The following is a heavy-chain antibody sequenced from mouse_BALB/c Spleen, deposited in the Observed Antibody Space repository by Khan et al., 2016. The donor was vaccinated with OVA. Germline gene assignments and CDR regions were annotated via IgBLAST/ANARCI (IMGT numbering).Heavy chain of an antibody. CDR2: INPSSGYT. CDR1: GYTFTSYT. D-gene: IGHD2-14*01. Sequence: QVQLKESGAELARPGASVKMSCKASGYTFTSYTMHWVKQRPGQGLEWIGYINPSSGYTNYNQKFKDKATLTADKSSSTAYMQLSSLTSEDSAVYYCAREGAYCRNGGEFAYWGQGTLVTVSA. J-gene: IGHJ3*01. CDR3: AREGAYCRNGGEFAY. V-gene: IGHV1-4*01.